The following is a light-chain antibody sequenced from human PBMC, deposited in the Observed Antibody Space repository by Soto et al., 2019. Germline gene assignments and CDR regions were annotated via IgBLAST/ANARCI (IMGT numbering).Light chain of an antibody. J-gene: IGKJ5*01. CDR3: QQGNETPFT. CDR2: TTS. V-gene: IGKV1-39*01. Sequence: DIQLTQSPSSLSASVGDRVSITCRASQAISSYLNWFQQKPGEAPNLLIYTTSTMQSGVPSRFSGGGSGTHYPLTSSNLQPEDFATYYCQQGNETPFTFGQGTRLEI. CDR1: QAISSY.